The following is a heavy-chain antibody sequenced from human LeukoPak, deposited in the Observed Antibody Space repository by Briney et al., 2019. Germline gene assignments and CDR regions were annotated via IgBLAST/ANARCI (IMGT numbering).Heavy chain of an antibody. J-gene: IGHJ3*02. CDR2: INHSGST. V-gene: IGHV4-34*01. D-gene: IGHD2-21*02. Sequence: PSETLSLTCAVYGGSFSGYYWSWIRQPPGKGLEWIGEINHSGSTNYNPSLKSRVTISVDTSKNQFSLKLNSVTAADTAVYYCARVRREVTPMDAFDIWGQGTVVTVSS. CDR1: GGSFSGYY. CDR3: ARVRREVTPMDAFDI.